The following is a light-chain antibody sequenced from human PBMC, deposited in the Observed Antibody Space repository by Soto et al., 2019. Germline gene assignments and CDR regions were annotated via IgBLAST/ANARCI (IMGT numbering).Light chain of an antibody. CDR3: QQYGTSPIT. CDR2: GAS. CDR1: QSVSGSY. Sequence: ESVFTQSPGTLSLSPGERATLSCRASQSVSGSYLLWYQQKPGQTPRLLIYGASSRATGIPDRFSGSGSGTDFTLTISRLEPEDFAVYYCQQYGTSPITFGQGTRLEIK. J-gene: IGKJ5*01. V-gene: IGKV3-20*01.